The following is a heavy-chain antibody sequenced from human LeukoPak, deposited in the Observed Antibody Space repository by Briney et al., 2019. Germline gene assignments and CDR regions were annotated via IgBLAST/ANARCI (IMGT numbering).Heavy chain of an antibody. V-gene: IGHV3-30-3*01. Sequence: GGSLRLSCAASGFTFSSYAMHWVRQAPGKGLEWVAVISYDGSNKYYADSVKGRFTISRDNSKNTLYLQMNSLRAEDTAVYYCAKEAHYYDSSGYSTDYWGQGTLVTVSS. CDR2: ISYDGSNK. D-gene: IGHD3-22*01. CDR3: AKEAHYYDSSGYSTDY. J-gene: IGHJ4*02. CDR1: GFTFSSYA.